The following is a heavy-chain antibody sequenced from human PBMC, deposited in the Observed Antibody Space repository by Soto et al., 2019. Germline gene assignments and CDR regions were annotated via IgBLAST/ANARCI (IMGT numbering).Heavy chain of an antibody. CDR2: IYYSGST. J-gene: IGHJ4*02. Sequence: SETLSLTCTVSGGSISSYYWSWIRQPPGKGLEWIGYIYYSGSTNYNPSLKSRVTISVDTSKNQFSLKLSSVTAADTAVYYCARGTPYYDILTGYLPHNTYDYWGQGTLVTVSS. D-gene: IGHD3-9*01. CDR3: ARGTPYYDILTGYLPHNTYDY. V-gene: IGHV4-59*08. CDR1: GGSISSYY.